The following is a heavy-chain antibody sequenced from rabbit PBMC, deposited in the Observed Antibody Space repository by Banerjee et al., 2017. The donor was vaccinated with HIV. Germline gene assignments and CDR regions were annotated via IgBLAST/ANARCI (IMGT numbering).Heavy chain of an antibody. D-gene: IGHD4-1*01. Sequence: QEQLEESGGDLVKPEGSLTLTCTASGFSFSNKYVMCWVRQAPGKGLDLIACIVTSSGDTAYASWAKGRFTISKTSSTTVTLQMTSLTAADTATYFCARDLAGAIGWNFNLWGPGTLVT. V-gene: IGHV1S45*01. CDR3: ARDLAGAIGWNFNL. J-gene: IGHJ4*01. CDR2: IVTSSGDT. CDR1: GFSFSNKYV.